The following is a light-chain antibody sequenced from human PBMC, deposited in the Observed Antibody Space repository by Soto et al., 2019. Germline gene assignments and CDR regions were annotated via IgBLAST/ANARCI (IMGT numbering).Light chain of an antibody. V-gene: IGKV3-11*02. CDR2: ADS. Sequence: EILFTQSPPNLSLSPGERATLSCRASESISGYLGWYQQKPGQPPRLLIYADSNRATGIPARFSGSGSGRDFTLTISSXEPEDFSVYYCQQRYNWPITFGQGTRLESK. CDR3: QQRYNWPIT. J-gene: IGKJ5*01. CDR1: ESISGY.